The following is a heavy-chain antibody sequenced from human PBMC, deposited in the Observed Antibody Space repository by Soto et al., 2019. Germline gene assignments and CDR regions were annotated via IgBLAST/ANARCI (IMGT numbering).Heavy chain of an antibody. CDR3: AKNMGPDILTGYYPTDAFDI. D-gene: IGHD3-9*01. CDR2: ISGSGGST. Sequence: LRLSCAASGFTFSSYAMSWVRQAPGKGLEWVSAISGSGGSTYYADSVKGRFTISRDNSKNTPYLQMNSLRAEDTAVYYCAKNMGPDILTGYYPTDAFDIWGQGTMVTVS. J-gene: IGHJ3*02. V-gene: IGHV3-23*01. CDR1: GFTFSSYA.